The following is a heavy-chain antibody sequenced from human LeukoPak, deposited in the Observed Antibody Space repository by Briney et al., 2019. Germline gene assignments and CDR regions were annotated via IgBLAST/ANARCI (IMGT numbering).Heavy chain of an antibody. V-gene: IGHV3-74*01. Sequence: GGSLRLSCAASGFTFSSYWMDWVRQAPGKGLVWVSRIASDGSSITYADSVKGRFSISRDNAKNTLYLQMNSLRAEDTAVYYCARDIGATNWFDPRGQGTLVTVSS. CDR3: ARDIGATNWFDP. CDR2: IASDGSSI. D-gene: IGHD1-26*01. CDR1: GFTFSSYW. J-gene: IGHJ5*02.